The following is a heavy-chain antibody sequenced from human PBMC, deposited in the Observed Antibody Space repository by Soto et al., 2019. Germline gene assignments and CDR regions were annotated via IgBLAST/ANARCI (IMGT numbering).Heavy chain of an antibody. J-gene: IGHJ5*02. V-gene: IGHV3-30*18. Sequence: GGSLRLSCAASGFTFSSYGMHWVRQAPGKGLEWVAVISYDGSNKYYADSVRGRFTISRDNSKNTLYLQMNSLRAEDTAVYYCAKGAWFDPWGQGTLVTVSS. CDR2: ISYDGSNK. CDR3: AKGAWFDP. CDR1: GFTFSSYG.